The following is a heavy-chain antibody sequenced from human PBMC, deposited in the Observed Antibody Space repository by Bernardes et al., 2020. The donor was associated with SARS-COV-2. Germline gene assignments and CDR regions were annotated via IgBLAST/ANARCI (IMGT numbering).Heavy chain of an antibody. V-gene: IGHV5-10-1*01. D-gene: IGHD6-13*01. CDR3: ARHIAAADWFDP. CDR2: IDPSDSYT. J-gene: IGHJ5*02. Sequence: GESLKISCKGSGYCITSYWISWVRQMPGKGLEWMWRIDPSDSYTNYSPSFQGHVTISADKSISTAYLQWSSLKASDTAMYYCARHIAAADWFDPWGQGTLVTVSS. CDR1: GYCITSYW.